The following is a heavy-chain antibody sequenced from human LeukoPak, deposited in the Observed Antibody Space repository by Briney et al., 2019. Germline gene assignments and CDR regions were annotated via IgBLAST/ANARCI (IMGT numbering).Heavy chain of an antibody. V-gene: IGHV3-64*01. Sequence: GGSLRLSCAASGFTFSSYAMHWVRQAPGKGLEYVSVISSNGGNIYYANSVKGRFTISRDNAKNSLFLQMNSLRAEDTALYYCARGYKYGPFDSWGQGTLVTVSS. CDR1: GFTFSSYA. CDR2: ISSNGGNI. D-gene: IGHD5-18*01. J-gene: IGHJ4*02. CDR3: ARGYKYGPFDS.